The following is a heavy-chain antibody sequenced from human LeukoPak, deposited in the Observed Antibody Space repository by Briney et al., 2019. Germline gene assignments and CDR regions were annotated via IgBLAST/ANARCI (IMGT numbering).Heavy chain of an antibody. J-gene: IGHJ4*02. CDR3: ARDHGSGSYFFDY. CDR1: GFTFSSHE. CDR2: ISYDGSTK. V-gene: IGHV3-30-3*01. Sequence: PGGSLRLSCAASGFTFSSHEMHWVRQAPGKGLEWVAVISYDGSTKFYADSVKGRYTISRDNSKLYLQMNSLRAEDTAVYFCARDHGSGSYFFDYWGQGTQVTVS. D-gene: IGHD3-10*01.